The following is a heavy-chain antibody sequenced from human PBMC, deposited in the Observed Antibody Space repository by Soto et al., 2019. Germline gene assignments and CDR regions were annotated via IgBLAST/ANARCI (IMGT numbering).Heavy chain of an antibody. V-gene: IGHV1-18*01. CDR1: GYTFTSYG. CDR3: ARLTMAQEAFEI. Sequence: QVQLEQSGAEVKKPGASVKVSCKASGYTFTSYGISWVRQAPGQGLEWMGWISAYNGKTNYAQKCKGRVTRTTDPSTSTASMELRSLRSDDTAVYYCARLTMAQEAFEIWGQGTMVTVSS. CDR2: ISAYNGKT. D-gene: IGHD3-10*01. J-gene: IGHJ3*02.